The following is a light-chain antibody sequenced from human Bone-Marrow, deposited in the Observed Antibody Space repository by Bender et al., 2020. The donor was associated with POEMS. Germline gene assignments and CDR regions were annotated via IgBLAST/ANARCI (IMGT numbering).Light chain of an antibody. CDR2: DDS. CDR3: QVWDDGSDQWV. V-gene: IGLV3-21*02. J-gene: IGLJ3*02. Sequence: SYVLTQPPSVSVAPGQTARFSCGGNHIGTKSVHWYQQRPGQAPVLVVYDDSDRPSGIPERFSGSNSGNTATLTISRVEAGDEADYYCQVWDDGSDQWVFGGGTKLAVL. CDR1: HIGTKS.